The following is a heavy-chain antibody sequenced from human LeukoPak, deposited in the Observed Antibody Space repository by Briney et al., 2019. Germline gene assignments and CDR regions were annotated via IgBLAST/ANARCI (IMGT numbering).Heavy chain of an antibody. J-gene: IGHJ4*02. D-gene: IGHD6-19*01. V-gene: IGHV3-48*01. Sequence: GGSLRLSCAVSGFTFSSYSMNWVRQAPGKGPEWVSYITSSNTTIYYADSVKGRFTISRDNSTNTLYLQMNSLRAEDTAVYYCATWPGGWYGEDSWGQGTLVTVSS. CDR1: GFTFSSYS. CDR3: ATWPGGWYGEDS. CDR2: ITSSNTTI.